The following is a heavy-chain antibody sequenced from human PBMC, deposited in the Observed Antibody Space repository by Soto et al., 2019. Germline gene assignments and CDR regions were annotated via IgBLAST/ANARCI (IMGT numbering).Heavy chain of an antibody. V-gene: IGHV1-69*08. J-gene: IGHJ4*02. CDR1: GGTFKT. Sequence: QVQLVQSGAEVKKPGSSVKVSCKTSGGTFKTISWVRQAPGQGLEWMGRIIPVLGLTNYAQNFQGRVTITADKFTSTAYVKLGSLRSEDTAVYYCAREGIDYDDYYFDFWGQGTLVTVSS. CDR3: AREGIDYDDYYFDF. D-gene: IGHD4-17*01. CDR2: IIPVLGLT.